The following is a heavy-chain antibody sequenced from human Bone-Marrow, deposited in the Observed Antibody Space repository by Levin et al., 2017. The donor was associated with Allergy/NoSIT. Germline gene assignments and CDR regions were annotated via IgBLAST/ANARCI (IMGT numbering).Heavy chain of an antibody. CDR2: ISDSGVTT. V-gene: IGHV3-23*01. D-gene: IGHD6-13*01. Sequence: PSQTLSLTCAASGFIFNNYAVTWVRQAPGKGLEWVSTISDSGVTTYYADSVKGRFTISRDNSKNTLFLQMNSLRAEDTAVYYCAKRPSRGLAAPGFFDYWGQGALVTVSS. CDR1: GFIFNNYA. J-gene: IGHJ4*02. CDR3: AKRPSRGLAAPGFFDY.